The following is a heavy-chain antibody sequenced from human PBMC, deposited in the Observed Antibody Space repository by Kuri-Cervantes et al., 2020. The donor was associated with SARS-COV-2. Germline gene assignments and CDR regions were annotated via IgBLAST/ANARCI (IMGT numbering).Heavy chain of an antibody. J-gene: IGHJ4*02. D-gene: IGHD2-21*01. CDR1: GFTFSNAW. CDR3: AKDRAGVHDF. Sequence: GESLKISCAASGFTFSNAWMSWVRQAPGKGLEWVTFISSDGKNKKCMASGEGRFTISRDNSQNTLHLQMKSLRDEDTAIYYCAKDRAGVHDFWGQGTLVTVSS. V-gene: IGHV3-30*18. CDR2: ISSDGKNK.